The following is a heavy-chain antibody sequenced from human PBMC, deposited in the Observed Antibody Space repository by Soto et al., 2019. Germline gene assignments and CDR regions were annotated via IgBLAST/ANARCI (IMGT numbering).Heavy chain of an antibody. CDR2: ISDSGSS. CDR3: ARTTFYDVFTAYYSLFDY. J-gene: IGHJ4*02. V-gene: IGHV4-31*03. Sequence: SETLSLTCTVSGGSISSGRFYWSWIRQHPGKGLEWIGHISDSGSSYYNPSLESRVTISVDTSKNQFSLKLSAVTAADTAVYFCARTTFYDVFTAYYSLFDYWGQGTLVTVSS. D-gene: IGHD3-9*01. CDR1: GGSISSGRFY.